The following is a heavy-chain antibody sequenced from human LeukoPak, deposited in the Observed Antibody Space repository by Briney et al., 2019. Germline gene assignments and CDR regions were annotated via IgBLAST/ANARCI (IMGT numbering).Heavy chain of an antibody. CDR1: GLTFSSYS. V-gene: IGHV3-48*01. CDR3: ARDYCSGGSCYSLGWFDP. CDR2: ISSSSSTI. Sequence: PGGSLRLSCAASGLTFSSYSMNWVRQAPGKGLEWVSYISSSSSTIYYADSVKGRFTISRDNAKNSLYLQMNSLRAEDTAVYYCARDYCSGGSCYSLGWFDPWGQGTLVTASS. J-gene: IGHJ5*02. D-gene: IGHD2-15*01.